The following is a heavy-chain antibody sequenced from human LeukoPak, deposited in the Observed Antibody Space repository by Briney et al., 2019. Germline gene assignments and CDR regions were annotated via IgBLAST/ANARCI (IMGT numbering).Heavy chain of an antibody. CDR1: GGTITTTNR. D-gene: IGHD1-26*01. Sequence: ASETLSLTCAVSGGTITTTNRWSWVRQPPGKGLEWIGEVHLSGATNYNPSLESRVSMSIDKSKNHLSLEVTSVTAADTTIYYCTRESGAFSPFGFWGQGPLLTVSS. CDR3: TRESGAFSPFGF. J-gene: IGHJ4*02. CDR2: VHLSGAT. V-gene: IGHV4-4*02.